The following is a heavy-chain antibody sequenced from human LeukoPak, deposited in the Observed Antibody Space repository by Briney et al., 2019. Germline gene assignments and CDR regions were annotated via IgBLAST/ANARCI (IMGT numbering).Heavy chain of an antibody. V-gene: IGHV1-2*02. J-gene: IGHJ4*02. Sequence: ASVKVSCKASGYTFTGYYTHWVRQAPGQGLAWMGWINPNSGGTNYAQKFQGRVTMTRDTSISTAYTELSRLRSDDTAVYYCARDLDPLFYDSSGYLGYWGQGTLVTVSS. D-gene: IGHD3-22*01. CDR1: GYTFTGYY. CDR2: INPNSGGT. CDR3: ARDLDPLFYDSSGYLGY.